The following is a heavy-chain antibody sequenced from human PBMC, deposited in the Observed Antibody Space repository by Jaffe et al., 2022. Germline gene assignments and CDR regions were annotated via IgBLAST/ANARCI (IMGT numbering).Heavy chain of an antibody. Sequence: QVTLRESGPALVKPTQTLTLTCTFSGFSLSTSGMCVSWVRQPPGKALEWLALIDWDDDKYYSTSLKTRLTISKDTSKNQVVLTMTNMDPVDTATYYCARTHNNYDSSGYYFDLPFDYWGQGTLVTVSS. J-gene: IGHJ4*02. CDR2: IDWDDDK. D-gene: IGHD3-22*01. V-gene: IGHV2-70*20. CDR3: ARTHNNYDSSGYYFDLPFDY. CDR1: GFSLSTSGMC.